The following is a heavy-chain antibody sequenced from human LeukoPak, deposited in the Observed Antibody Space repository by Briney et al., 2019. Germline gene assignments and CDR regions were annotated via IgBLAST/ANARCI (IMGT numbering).Heavy chain of an antibody. V-gene: IGHV3-23*01. CDR3: AKWGDYDVLTGYYDSDY. Sequence: GASLRLSCAASGFTLSNYAMSWVRQAPGKGLEWVSAVSGRDTSTYYTDSVKGRFTISRDNSKNTLYPQMNSLSAEDTAIYYCAKWGDYDVLTGYYDSDYWGQGTLVTVSS. J-gene: IGHJ4*02. CDR1: GFTLSNYA. CDR2: VSGRDTST. D-gene: IGHD3-9*01.